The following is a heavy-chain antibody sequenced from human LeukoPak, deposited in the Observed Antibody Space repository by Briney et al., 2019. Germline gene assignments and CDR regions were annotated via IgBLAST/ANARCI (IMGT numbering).Heavy chain of an antibody. CDR3: AKDLGYDILTGYFGGFDY. Sequence: GGTQRLSCAASGFTFSNYGMNWVRQAPGKGLEWVSGITANGGTTYYADSVKGRFTISRDNSKNTVYLQMNSLRAEDTAVYYCAKDLGYDILTGYFGGFDYWGQGTLVTVSS. D-gene: IGHD3-9*01. CDR1: GFTFSNYG. J-gene: IGHJ4*02. V-gene: IGHV3-23*01. CDR2: ITANGGTT.